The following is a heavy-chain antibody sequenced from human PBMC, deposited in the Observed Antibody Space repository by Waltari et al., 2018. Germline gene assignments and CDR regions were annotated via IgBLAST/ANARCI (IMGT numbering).Heavy chain of an antibody. CDR3: ARVPYYYDSSGGFNY. V-gene: IGHV1-2*02. J-gene: IGHJ4*02. D-gene: IGHD3-22*01. CDR1: GYTFTGEY. CDR2: INPNRAGT. Sequence: QVQLVQAGAEVKKPGASVKVSCKASGYTFTGEYMQWGRQATGQGLEWMGCINPNRAGTNYAQKFPGRATMTRDTSISTAYMELSRLRSDDTAVYYCARVPYYYDSSGGFNYWGQGTLVTVSS.